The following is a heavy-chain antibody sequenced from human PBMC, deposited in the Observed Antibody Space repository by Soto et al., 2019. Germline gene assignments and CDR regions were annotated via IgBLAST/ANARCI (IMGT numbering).Heavy chain of an antibody. J-gene: IGHJ4*02. CDR1: DGSISNFY. CDR2: ISSSGNT. V-gene: IGHV4-59*01. CDR3: ARAPMVLTRSYFDS. Sequence: LSLTCTVSDGSISNFYWSWIRQPPGKGLEWIGYISSSGNTNYNPSLKSRVSISVDTSKNQFSLNLTSVTAADTAVYYCARAPMVLTRSYFDSWGQGTPVTVSS. D-gene: IGHD3-22*01.